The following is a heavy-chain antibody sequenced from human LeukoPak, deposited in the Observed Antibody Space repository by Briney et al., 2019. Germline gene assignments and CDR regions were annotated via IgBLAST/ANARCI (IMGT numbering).Heavy chain of an antibody. D-gene: IGHD6-19*01. J-gene: IGHJ4*02. CDR1: GFTFSSYA. V-gene: IGHV3-23*01. CDR2: ISGSGGST. Sequence: GGSLRLSCAASGFTFSSYAMSWVRQAPGKGLEWVSAISGSGGSTYYADSVKGRFTISRDNSKNTLYLQMNSLRPGDTAVYYCARDGVSSGWPLDFWGQGTLVTVSS. CDR3: ARDGVSSGWPLDF.